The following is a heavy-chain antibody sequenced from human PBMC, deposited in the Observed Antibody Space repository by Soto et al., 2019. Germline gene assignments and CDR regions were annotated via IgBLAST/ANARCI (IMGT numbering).Heavy chain of an antibody. CDR3: AKGILVKPPGTRAFDI. D-gene: IGHD6-13*01. Sequence: EVQLLESGGGLVQPGGSLRLSCAASGFTFSSHAMSWGRQAPGKGLEWGSTIGGSGGSTYYADSVKGRFTISRDNPNNALYLQMNSLRAGDTAVYYCAKGILVKPPGTRAFDIWGQGTMVIVSS. CDR2: IGGSGGST. J-gene: IGHJ3*02. V-gene: IGHV3-23*01. CDR1: GFTFSSHA.